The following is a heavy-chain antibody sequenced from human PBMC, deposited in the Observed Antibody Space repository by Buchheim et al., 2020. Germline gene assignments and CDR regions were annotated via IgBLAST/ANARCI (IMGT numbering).Heavy chain of an antibody. J-gene: IGHJ6*02. Sequence: EVQLVESGGGLVEPGGSLRLSCAASGFTFSNYEMHWVRHVIGKGLEWVSTIGVGGDTYYPGSVKGRFTISRENAKNSFYLQMNSLRAGDTAVYYCSRGAGELELRTMDVWGQGTT. D-gene: IGHD1-7*01. CDR1: GFTFSNYE. V-gene: IGHV3-13*04. CDR3: SRGAGELELRTMDV. CDR2: IGVGGDT.